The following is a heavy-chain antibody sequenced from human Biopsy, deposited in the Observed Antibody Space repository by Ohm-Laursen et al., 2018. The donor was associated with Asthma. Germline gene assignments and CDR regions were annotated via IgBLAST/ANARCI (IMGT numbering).Heavy chain of an antibody. CDR3: VRDGTDDAFDI. Sequence: SLRLSCTASRFTYEMHWVRQAPGKGLEWVAVISYDGSSIYYADSVKGRFTISRDNSKSTLDLQMNSLREEDTAVYYCVRDGTDDAFDIWGQGTVVSVSS. CDR1: RFTYE. J-gene: IGHJ3*02. D-gene: IGHD1-1*01. V-gene: IGHV3-30-3*01. CDR2: ISYDGSSI.